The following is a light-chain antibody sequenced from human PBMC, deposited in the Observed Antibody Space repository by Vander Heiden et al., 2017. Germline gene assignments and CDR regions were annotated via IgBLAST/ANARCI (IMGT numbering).Light chain of an antibody. CDR2: GAS. J-gene: IGKJ2*01. V-gene: IGKV3-20*01. CDR1: QSVSSSY. CDR3: QQYGSSPLWA. Sequence: EIVLTQSPGTLSLSPGERATLSCRASQSVSSSYLAWYQQKPGQAPRLLIYGASIRATGIPDRFSGSGSGTDFTLTISRLEPEDFAVYYCQQYGSSPLWAFGQGTKLEIK.